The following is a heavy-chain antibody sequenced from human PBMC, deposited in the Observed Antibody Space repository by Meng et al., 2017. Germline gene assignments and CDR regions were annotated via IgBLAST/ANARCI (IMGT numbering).Heavy chain of an antibody. Sequence: GGSLRLSCAASGFTFSSYSMNWVRQAPGKGLEWVSSISSSSSYIYYADSVKGRFTISRDNAKNSLYLQMNSLRAEDTAVYYCARCTMVRGAIFYYGMDVWGQGTTVTVSS. CDR3: ARCTMVRGAIFYYGMDV. D-gene: IGHD3-10*01. CDR1: GFTFSSYS. J-gene: IGHJ6*02. CDR2: ISSSSSYI. V-gene: IGHV3-21*01.